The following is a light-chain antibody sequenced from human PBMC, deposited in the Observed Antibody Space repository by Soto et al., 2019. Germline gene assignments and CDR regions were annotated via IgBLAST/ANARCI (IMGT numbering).Light chain of an antibody. J-gene: IGKJ1*01. CDR3: QQYKSFSRT. CDR2: AAS. CDR1: QSISSW. Sequence: DIQMTQSPSTLCASVGDTVTITCRASQSISSWLAWYQKKPGKAPNLLIYAASSLESGVPSRFSGSASGTEFILTISSLQPEDFATYYCQQYKSFSRTFGQGTKVDI. V-gene: IGKV1-5*01.